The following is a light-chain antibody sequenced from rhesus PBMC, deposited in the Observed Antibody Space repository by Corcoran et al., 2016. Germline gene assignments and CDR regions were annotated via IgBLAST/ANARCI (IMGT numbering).Light chain of an antibody. CDR1: QSISSW. CDR2: TAS. CDR3: QQYSSSPWT. V-gene: IGKV1-22*01. J-gene: IGKJ1*01. Sequence: DIQMTQSPSYLSASVGDTVTITCRASQSISSWLAWYQQKPGKAPKLLIYTASSLQMGVPSRFSGSGSGTDFTLTISSLQSEDFATYYCQQYSSSPWTFGQGTKVEIK.